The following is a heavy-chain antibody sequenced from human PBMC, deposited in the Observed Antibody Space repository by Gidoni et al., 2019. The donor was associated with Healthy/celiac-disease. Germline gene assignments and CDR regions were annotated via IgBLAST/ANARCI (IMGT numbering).Heavy chain of an antibody. CDR3: ARERYYDSSGYYRTFDY. Sequence: QVQLVESGGGLVKPGGSLTLSCAAAGSTFSDYYMSWIRQDPGKGLEWVSYISSSSSYTNYEDSVKGRFTISRDNAKNSLYLQMNSLRAEDTAVYYCARERYYDSSGYYRTFDYWGQGTLVTVSS. J-gene: IGHJ4*02. V-gene: IGHV3-11*05. D-gene: IGHD3-22*01. CDR1: GSTFSDYY. CDR2: ISSSSSYT.